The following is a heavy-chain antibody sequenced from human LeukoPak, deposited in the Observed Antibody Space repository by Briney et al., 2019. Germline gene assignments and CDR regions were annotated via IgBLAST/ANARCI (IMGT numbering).Heavy chain of an antibody. D-gene: IGHD3-3*01. CDR1: GFTFSIFP. CDR3: ARDLELSAVYYFDS. Sequence: GGSLRLSCEASGFTFSIFPMHWVRQAPGKGLEWVALISSGSEKYYADSVKGRFTISRDNSKNMLYLQMNSLRADDTAVYYCARDLELSAVYYFDSWGQGTLVIVSS. V-gene: IGHV3-30*04. J-gene: IGHJ4*02. CDR2: ISSGSEK.